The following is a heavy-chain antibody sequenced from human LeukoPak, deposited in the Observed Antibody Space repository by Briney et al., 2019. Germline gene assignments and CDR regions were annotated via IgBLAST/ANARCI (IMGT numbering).Heavy chain of an antibody. CDR3: ARRTVTTGGFDH. J-gene: IGHJ4*02. Sequence: GGSLRLSCTASGFTFSSYRMNWLRQAPGKGLEWVSSISSSSSYIYYADSVKGRFTISRDNAKNSLYLQMNSLRAEDTAVYYCARRTVTTGGFDHWAQETLVTVSS. CDR2: ISSSSSYI. V-gene: IGHV3-21*01. D-gene: IGHD4-17*01. CDR1: GFTFSSYR.